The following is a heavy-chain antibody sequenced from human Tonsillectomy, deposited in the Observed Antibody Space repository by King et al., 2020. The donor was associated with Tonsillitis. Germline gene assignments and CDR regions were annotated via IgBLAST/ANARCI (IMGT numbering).Heavy chain of an antibody. V-gene: IGHV3-74*01. D-gene: IGHD4-17*01. Sequence: VQLVESGGGLVQPGGSLRLSCAAAGFTFSSYWMHWVRQAPGKGLVWVSRINSDGSSTNYADSVKGRFTISRDNAKNTLYLQMNSLRAEDTAVYYCAREGGDYGDLAGHYYYYYAMDIWGQGTTVTVSS. CDR2: INSDGSST. J-gene: IGHJ6*02. CDR1: GFTFSSYW. CDR3: AREGGDYGDLAGHYYYYYAMDI.